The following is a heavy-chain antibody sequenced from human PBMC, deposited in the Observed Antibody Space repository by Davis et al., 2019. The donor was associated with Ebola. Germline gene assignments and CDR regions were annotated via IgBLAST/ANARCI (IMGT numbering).Heavy chain of an antibody. CDR3: AREAAMVIEPSYYYYYGMDV. CDR2: IYYSGST. V-gene: IGHV4-59*01. CDR1: GGSISSYY. Sequence: PSETLSLTCTVSGGSISSYYWSWIRQPPGKGLEWIGYIYYSGSTNYNPSLKSRVTISVDTSKNQFSLKLSSVTAADTAVYYCAREAAMVIEPSYYYYYGMDVWGQGTTVTVSS. J-gene: IGHJ6*02. D-gene: IGHD5-18*01.